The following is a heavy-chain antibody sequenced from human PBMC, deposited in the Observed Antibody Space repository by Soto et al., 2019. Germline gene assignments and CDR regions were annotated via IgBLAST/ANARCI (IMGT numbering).Heavy chain of an antibody. J-gene: IGHJ4*02. CDR1: GGSISSYY. V-gene: IGHV4-59*01. D-gene: IGHD5-12*01. CDR2: IYYIGST. Sequence: QVQLQESGPGLVKPSETLSLTCTVSGGSISSYYWSWIRQPPGKGLEWIGYIYYIGSTNNNPSLKGRVTISVDTSKNQFSLKLSSVTAADTAVYYCARYSGYDSPFFDYWGQGTLVTVSS. CDR3: ARYSGYDSPFFDY.